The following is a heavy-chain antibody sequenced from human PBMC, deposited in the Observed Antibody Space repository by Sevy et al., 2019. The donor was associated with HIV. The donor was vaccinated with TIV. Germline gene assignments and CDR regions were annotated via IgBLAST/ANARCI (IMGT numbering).Heavy chain of an antibody. D-gene: IGHD3-3*01. Sequence: GGSLRLSCAASGFTFSSYAMGWVRQAPGKGLEWVSAISGSGGSTYYADSVKGRFTISRDNSKNTLYLQMNSLRAEDTAVYYCAKGVKSPYYDFWSGSGADYYYYYGMDVWGQGTTVTVSS. V-gene: IGHV3-23*01. J-gene: IGHJ6*02. CDR2: ISGSGGST. CDR1: GFTFSSYA. CDR3: AKGVKSPYYDFWSGSGADYYYYYGMDV.